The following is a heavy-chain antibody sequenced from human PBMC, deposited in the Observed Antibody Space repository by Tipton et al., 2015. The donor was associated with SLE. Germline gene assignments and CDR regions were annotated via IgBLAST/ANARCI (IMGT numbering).Heavy chain of an antibody. CDR3: ARGPVYYDRQSYFDY. Sequence: TLSLTCAVFGGSISRNNWWSWVRQPPGKGLEWIGEIYHSGSTNYNPSLKSRVTISVDKSKNQFSLRLSSVTAADTAVYYCARGPVYYDRQSYFDYWGQGTLVTVSS. CDR1: GGSISRNNW. J-gene: IGHJ4*02. V-gene: IGHV4-4*02. CDR2: IYHSGST. D-gene: IGHD3-22*01.